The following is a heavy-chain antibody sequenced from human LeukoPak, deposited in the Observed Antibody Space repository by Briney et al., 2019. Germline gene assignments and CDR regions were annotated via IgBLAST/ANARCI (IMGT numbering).Heavy chain of an antibody. Sequence: SETLSLTCAVYGESFSGYYWSWIRQPPGKGLEWIGEINHSGSTNYNPSLKSRVTISVDTSKNQFSLKLSSVTAADTAVYYCARETYYYDSSGYYYVYYYGMDVWGQGTTVTVSS. J-gene: IGHJ6*02. V-gene: IGHV4-34*01. CDR2: INHSGST. D-gene: IGHD3-22*01. CDR3: ARETYYYDSSGYYYVYYYGMDV. CDR1: GESFSGYY.